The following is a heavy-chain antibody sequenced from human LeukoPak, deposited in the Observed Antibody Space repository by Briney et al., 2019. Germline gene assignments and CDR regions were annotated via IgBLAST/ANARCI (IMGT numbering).Heavy chain of an antibody. V-gene: IGHV5-51*01. CDR1: GYSFTSYW. Sequence: RGESLKISCKGSGYSFTSYWIGWVRQMPGKGLEWMGIIYPGDSDTRYSPSFQGQVTISVDKSISTAYLQWSSLKASDTAMYYCARGGLLSGTCALCYMDVWGQGTTVTVSS. D-gene: IGHD2-8*01. J-gene: IGHJ6*02. CDR3: ARGGLLSGTCALCYMDV. CDR2: IYPGDSDT.